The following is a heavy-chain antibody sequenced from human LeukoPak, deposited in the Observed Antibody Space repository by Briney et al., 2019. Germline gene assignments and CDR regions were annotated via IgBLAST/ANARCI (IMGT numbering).Heavy chain of an antibody. CDR3: ARVRGYCSSTSCPDPYYYYYYMDV. V-gene: IGHV4-39*01. J-gene: IGHJ6*03. CDR2: IYYSGIT. CDR1: GGSISSSSYY. Sequence: PSETLSLTCTVSGGSISSSSYYWGWIRQSPGKGLEWIGSIYYSGITYYNPSLKSRVTISVDTSNNQFSLKLSSVTAADTAVYYCARVRGYCSSTSCPDPYYYYYYMDVWGKGTTVTVSS. D-gene: IGHD2-2*01.